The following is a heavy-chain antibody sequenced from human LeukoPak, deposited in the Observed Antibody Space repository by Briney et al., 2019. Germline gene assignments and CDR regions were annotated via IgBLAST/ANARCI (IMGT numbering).Heavy chain of an antibody. J-gene: IGHJ5*02. D-gene: IGHD6-19*01. Sequence: SETLSLTCTVSGGSISSGSYYWSWIRQPAGKGLEWIGRIYTSGSTNYNPSLKSRVTISVDTSKNQFSLKLSSVTAADTAVYYCASLGLDSSGWYGGDNWFDPWGQGTLVTVSS. CDR1: GGSISSGSYY. CDR2: IYTSGST. CDR3: ASLGLDSSGWYGGDNWFDP. V-gene: IGHV4-61*02.